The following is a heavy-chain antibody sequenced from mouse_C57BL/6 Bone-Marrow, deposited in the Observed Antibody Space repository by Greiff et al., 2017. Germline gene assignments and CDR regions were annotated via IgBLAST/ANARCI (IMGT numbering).Heavy chain of an antibody. J-gene: IGHJ2*01. CDR2: IYPGSGST. CDR1: GYTFTSYW. V-gene: IGHV1-55*01. D-gene: IGHD2-1*01. CDR3: ARDYYGNFYFGY. Sequence: VQLQQPGAELVKPGASVKMSCKASGYTFTSYWITWVKQRPGQGLEWIGDIYPGSGSTNYNEKFKSKATLTVDKSSSTAYMQLSSLTSEDSAVYYCARDYYGNFYFGYWGQGTTLTVSS.